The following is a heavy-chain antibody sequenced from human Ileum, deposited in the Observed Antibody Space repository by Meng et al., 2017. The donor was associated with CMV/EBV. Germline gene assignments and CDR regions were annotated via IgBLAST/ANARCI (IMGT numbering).Heavy chain of an antibody. V-gene: IGHV5-51*01. J-gene: IGHJ6*02. D-gene: IGHD2-2*01. CDR2: IYPGESDT. Sequence: GGSLRLSCKGSGYSFISYWIGWVRQMPGKGLEWMGIIYPGESDTRYSPSIQGKVTISADKSISTAYLQWSSLKASDTAMYYCERHDLYCSSTSCSGEDYYYYGMDVWGQGTTVTVSS. CDR1: GYSFISYW. CDR3: ERHDLYCSSTSCSGEDYYYYGMDV.